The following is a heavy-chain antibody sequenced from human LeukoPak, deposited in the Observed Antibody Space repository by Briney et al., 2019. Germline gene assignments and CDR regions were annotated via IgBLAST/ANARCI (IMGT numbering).Heavy chain of an antibody. V-gene: IGHV1-8*01. CDR2: MNPNSGNT. D-gene: IGHD2-15*01. CDR1: GYTFTTYD. CDR3: AANQCSDGRCYIS. Sequence: ASVKVSCKASGYTFTTYDINWVQQATGQGLEWMGWMNPNSGNTGYAQKFQGRVTMTRNTSISTAYMELRSLRSEDTAVYYCAANQCSDGRCYISWGQGTLVTVSS. J-gene: IGHJ4*02.